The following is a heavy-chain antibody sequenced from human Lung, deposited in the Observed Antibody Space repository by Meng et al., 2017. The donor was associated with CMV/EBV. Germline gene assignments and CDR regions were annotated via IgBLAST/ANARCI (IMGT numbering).Heavy chain of an antibody. CDR2: ISSGGGTI. D-gene: IGHD3-3*01. CDR3: ARDRAGYYDFPYQFDL. J-gene: IGHJ1*01. V-gene: IGHV3-48*03. CDR1: FFTFSSSE. Sequence: GGSLRLSSFSSFFTFSSSEMTWVRQAPGKGLEWISYISSGGGTIYYADSVRGRFTISRDNANNSLYLQMNGLRADDTAVYYCARDRAGYYDFPYQFDLWGQGXLVTVSS.